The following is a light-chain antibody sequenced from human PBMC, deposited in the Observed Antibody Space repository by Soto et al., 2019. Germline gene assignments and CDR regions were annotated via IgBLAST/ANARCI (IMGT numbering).Light chain of an antibody. CDR3: CSYAGGRTYV. CDR2: EDA. Sequence: QSALTQSASVSGSPGQSITISCTGTSSDVGSYNLVSWYQYHPGKAPKLIIYEDAKRPSGVSNRFSGSKSGYTASLTISGLQAEDEADFYCCSYAGGRTYVFGTGTKLTVL. J-gene: IGLJ1*01. CDR1: SSDVGSYNL. V-gene: IGLV2-23*01.